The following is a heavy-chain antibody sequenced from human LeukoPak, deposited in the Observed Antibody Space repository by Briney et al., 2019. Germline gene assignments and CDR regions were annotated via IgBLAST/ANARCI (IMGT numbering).Heavy chain of an antibody. CDR1: GDSVSINSAA. D-gene: IGHD6-19*01. Sequence: SQTLSLTCAISGDSVSINSAAWNWIRQSPSRGLEWLGRTYQRSKWYNDYAVSVKRRITINPDISKNQFSLQLNSVTPEDTAVYYCARSPSPYSSGWYFDYWGQGTLVTVSS. J-gene: IGHJ4*02. CDR2: TYQRSKWYN. CDR3: ARSPSPYSSGWYFDY. V-gene: IGHV6-1*01.